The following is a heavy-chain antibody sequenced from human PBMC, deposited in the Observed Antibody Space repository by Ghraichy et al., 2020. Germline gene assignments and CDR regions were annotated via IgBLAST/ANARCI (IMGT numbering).Heavy chain of an antibody. Sequence: ASVKVSCKASGYTFKSYNMHWVRPAPGQRLEWMGWINAGNGNTKYSQKLQGRVTITRDTSATTVYMELSRLRSEDTAVYYCARDLPPPGWYTMGPGDYWGQGTLVTVSS. CDR3: ARDLPPPGWYTMGPGDY. J-gene: IGHJ4*02. D-gene: IGHD6-19*01. CDR1: GYTFKSYN. CDR2: INAGNGNT. V-gene: IGHV1-3*01.